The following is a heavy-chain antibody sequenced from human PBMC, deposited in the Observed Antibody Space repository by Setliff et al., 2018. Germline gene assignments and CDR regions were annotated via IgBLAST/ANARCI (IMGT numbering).Heavy chain of an antibody. CDR3: ARAGNYNFWSGYPPYYYYYGMDV. J-gene: IGHJ6*02. D-gene: IGHD3-3*01. V-gene: IGHV1-46*01. Sequence: ASVKVSCKASGYTFTSYYMHWVRQAPGQGLEWMGIINPSGGSTSYAQRFQGRVTMTRDTSTSTVYMELSSLRSEDTAVYYCARAGNYNFWSGYPPYYYYYGMDVWGQGTTVTVSS. CDR2: INPSGGST. CDR1: GYTFTSYY.